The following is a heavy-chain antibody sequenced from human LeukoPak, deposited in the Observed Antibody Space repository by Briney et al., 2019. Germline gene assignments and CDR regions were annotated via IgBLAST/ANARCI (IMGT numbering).Heavy chain of an antibody. Sequence: SETLSLTCTVSGGSISSHYWNWIRQPPGKGLEWIGYIYYSGSTNYNPSLKSRVTISVDTSKNQFSLKLSSVTAADTAVYYCARDLTGAYYFDYWGQGTLVTVST. V-gene: IGHV4-59*11. CDR3: ARDLTGAYYFDY. CDR1: GGSISSHY. D-gene: IGHD7-27*01. J-gene: IGHJ4*02. CDR2: IYYSGST.